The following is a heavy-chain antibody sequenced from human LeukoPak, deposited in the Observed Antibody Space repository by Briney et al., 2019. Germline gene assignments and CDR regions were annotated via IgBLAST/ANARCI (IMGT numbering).Heavy chain of an antibody. J-gene: IGHJ5*02. CDR2: IWYDGSNK. D-gene: IGHD2-2*01. CDR1: GFTVSSNY. V-gene: IGHV3-33*08. Sequence: GGSLRLSCAASGFTVSSNYMSWVRQAPGKGLEWVAVIWYDGSNKYYADSVKGRFTISRDNSKNTLYLQMNSLRAEDTAVYYCARDGCSSTSCYAGNNWFDPWGQGTLVTVSS. CDR3: ARDGCSSTSCYAGNNWFDP.